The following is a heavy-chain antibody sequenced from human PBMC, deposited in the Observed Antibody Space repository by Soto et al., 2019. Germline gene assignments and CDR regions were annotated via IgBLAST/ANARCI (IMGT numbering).Heavy chain of an antibody. D-gene: IGHD6-6*01. Sequence: GGSLRLSCEASGFTFSSYVMSWVRQSPGKGLEWVSAIRGSGSGTYYADAVKGRFTISRDNSKNTLYLQMHSLRADDTAVYYCARQAARNYIDSWGQGDVVTVS. CDR1: GFTFSSYV. J-gene: IGHJ4*02. V-gene: IGHV3-23*01. CDR2: IRGSGSGT. CDR3: ARQAARNYIDS.